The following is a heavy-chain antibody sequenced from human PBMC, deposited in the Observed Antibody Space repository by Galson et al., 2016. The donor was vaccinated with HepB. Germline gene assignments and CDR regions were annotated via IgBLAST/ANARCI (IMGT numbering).Heavy chain of an antibody. CDR3: ARDVPYYDILTLFWFDT. V-gene: IGHV1-18*01. J-gene: IGHJ5*02. CDR1: GYTFTNYG. Sequence: SCKASGYTFTNYGISWVRQAPGQGLEWMGWISSYSGNTKYAEKVQGRVTMTRDTSTSTAHMELRSLRSDDTAMYYCARDVPYYDILTLFWFDTWGQGALVTVSS. D-gene: IGHD3-9*01. CDR2: ISSYSGNT.